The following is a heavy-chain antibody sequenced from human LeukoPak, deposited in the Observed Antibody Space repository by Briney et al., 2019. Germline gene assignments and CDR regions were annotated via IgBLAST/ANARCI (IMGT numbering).Heavy chain of an antibody. CDR3: ARGQWLVHWYFDL. D-gene: IGHD6-19*01. CDR2: IYYSGST. CDR1: GGSISSYY. Sequence: SETLSLTCTVSGGSISSYYWSWIRQPPGKGLEWIGYIYYSGSTNYNPSLKSRVTISVDTSKNQFSLKLSSVTAADTAVYYCARGQWLVHWYFDLWGRGTLVTVSS. V-gene: IGHV4-59*08. J-gene: IGHJ2*01.